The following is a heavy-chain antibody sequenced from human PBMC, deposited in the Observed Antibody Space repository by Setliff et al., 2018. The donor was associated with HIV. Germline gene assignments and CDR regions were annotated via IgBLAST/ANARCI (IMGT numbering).Heavy chain of an antibody. CDR1: GYSFTDYY. V-gene: IGHV1-69-2*01. Sequence: ASVKVSCKASGYSFTDYYMHWVQQAPGKGLEWMGRVDPEDGDIIYAERFQGRVTITADTSTDTAYMELSSLRSEDTAVYYCARSQRHSGWYEGNYFDYWGQGTLVTVSS. CDR3: ARSQRHSGWYEGNYFDY. CDR2: VDPEDGDI. D-gene: IGHD6-19*01. J-gene: IGHJ4*02.